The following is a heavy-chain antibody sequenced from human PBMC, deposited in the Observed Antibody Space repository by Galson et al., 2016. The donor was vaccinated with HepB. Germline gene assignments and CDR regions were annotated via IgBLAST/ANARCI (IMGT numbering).Heavy chain of an antibody. Sequence: SLRLSCAASGFTFSDYAMNWVRQAPGKGLEWVSGINTNGGETYYADSVKGRFSISRDNSKKTLYLHMDSLSAEDTAVYYCAKWSRSSGTDYSFDYLDYWGQGTLVTVSS. J-gene: IGHJ4*02. CDR2: INTNGGET. CDR1: GFTFSDYA. V-gene: IGHV3-23*01. D-gene: IGHD1-26*01. CDR3: AKWSRSSGTDYSFDYLDY.